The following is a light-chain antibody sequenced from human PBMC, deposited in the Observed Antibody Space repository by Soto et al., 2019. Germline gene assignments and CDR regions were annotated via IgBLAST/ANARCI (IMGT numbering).Light chain of an antibody. J-gene: IGKJ3*01. Sequence: DIQMTQSPSSLSASVGDRVTITCRASQGISNYIAWYQQKPGKAPKLLIYAASTLQSGVPSRFSGSGSGTDFTLTINSLLSEDVATYSCQKYSSVPLFGPGTKVDIK. CDR3: QKYSSVPL. CDR1: QGISNY. CDR2: AAS. V-gene: IGKV1-27*01.